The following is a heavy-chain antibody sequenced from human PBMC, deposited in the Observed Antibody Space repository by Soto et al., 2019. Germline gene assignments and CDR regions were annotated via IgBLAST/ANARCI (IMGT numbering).Heavy chain of an antibody. J-gene: IGHJ6*02. CDR1: EFTFSSYS. CDR2: ISSSSSTI. V-gene: IGHV3-48*02. D-gene: IGHD3-3*01. Sequence: SGGSLRLSCAASEFTFSSYSMNWVRQAPGKGLEWVSYISSSSSTIYYADSVKGRITISRDNAKNSLYLQMNSLRDEDTAVYYCARAGVWYYDFWRNDYCYGMDVWGQGTTVTVSS. CDR3: ARAGVWYYDFWRNDYCYGMDV.